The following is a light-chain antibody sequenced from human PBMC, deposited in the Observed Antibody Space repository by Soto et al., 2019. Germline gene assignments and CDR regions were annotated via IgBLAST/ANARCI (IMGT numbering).Light chain of an antibody. V-gene: IGLV1-40*01. CDR3: QSYDSSLTSYV. CDR2: DND. Sequence: QPVLTQPPSVSGAPGQRVTISCTGSSSNIGAGYDVHWYQQLPGTAPKLLIYDNDNRPSGVPDRFSGSKSGTSASLAITGLQAEDEADYCCQSYDSSLTSYVFGTGTKLTVL. J-gene: IGLJ1*01. CDR1: SSNIGAGYD.